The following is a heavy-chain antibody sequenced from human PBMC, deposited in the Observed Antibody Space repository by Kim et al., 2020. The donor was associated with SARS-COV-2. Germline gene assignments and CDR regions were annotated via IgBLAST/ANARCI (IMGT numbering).Heavy chain of an antibody. CDR3: ARAADIAAAGTGKCYFDY. CDR2: IYYSGST. V-gene: IGHV4-59*01. D-gene: IGHD6-13*01. CDR1: GGSISSYY. J-gene: IGHJ4*02. Sequence: SETLSLTCTVSGGSISSYYWSWIRQPPGKGLEWIGYIYYSGSTNYNPSLKSRVTISVDTSKNQFSLKLSSVTAADTAVYYCARAADIAAAGTGKCYFDYWGQGTLVTVSS.